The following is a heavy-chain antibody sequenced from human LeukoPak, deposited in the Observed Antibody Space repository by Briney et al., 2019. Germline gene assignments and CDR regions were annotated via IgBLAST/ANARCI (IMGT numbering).Heavy chain of an antibody. CDR2: ISYDGSNK. CDR1: GFTFSSYA. J-gene: IGHJ6*02. V-gene: IGHV3-30*04. Sequence: GGSLRLSCAASGFTFSSYAMHWVRQAPGKGLEWVAVISYDGSNKYYADSVKGRFTISRDNSKNTLYLQMNSLRAEDTAVYYCARDRLEAVAGFYYYYGMDVWGRGTTVTVSS. CDR3: ARDRLEAVAGFYYYYGMDV. D-gene: IGHD6-19*01.